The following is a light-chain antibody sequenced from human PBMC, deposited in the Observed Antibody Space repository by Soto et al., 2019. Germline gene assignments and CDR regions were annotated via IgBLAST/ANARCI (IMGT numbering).Light chain of an antibody. CDR2: GAS. CDR1: QSVSNN. CDR3: QQYHNWPLT. Sequence: IVMTQSPATLSVSPGERATLSCRASQSVSNNLAWYHQKPGLAPRLLIYGASTRATGIPARFSGSGSGTEFTRTISSPQSEDFAVYYCQQYHNWPLTFGQGTKVEIK. V-gene: IGKV3-15*01. J-gene: IGKJ1*01.